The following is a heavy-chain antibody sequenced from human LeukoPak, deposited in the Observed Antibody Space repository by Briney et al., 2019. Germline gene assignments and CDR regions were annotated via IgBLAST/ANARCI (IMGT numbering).Heavy chain of an antibody. CDR3: ARDVSGWYYFDY. CDR2: ISSDGINK. D-gene: IGHD6-19*01. J-gene: IGHJ4*02. CDR1: GFTFSDYA. V-gene: IGHV3-30-3*01. Sequence: GGSLRLSCAASGFTFSDYAMHWVRQSPGKGLEWVALISSDGINKYYADSVKGRFTISRDNSKNTLYLQMISLRPEDTAFYYCARDVSGWYYFDYWGQGTLVTVSS.